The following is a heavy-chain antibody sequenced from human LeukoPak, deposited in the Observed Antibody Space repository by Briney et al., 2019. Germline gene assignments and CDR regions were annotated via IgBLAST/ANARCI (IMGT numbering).Heavy chain of an antibody. CDR3: TTPGGDYGSAFQH. CDR1: GFTFSNAW. CDR2: IKSKTDGGTT. Sequence: PGGSLRLSCAASGFTFSNAWMSWVRQAPGKGLEWVGRIKSKTDGGTTDYAAPVKGRFTISRDDSKNTLYLLMNSLKTEDTAVYYCTTPGGDYGSAFQHWGQGTLVTVSS. D-gene: IGHD4-17*01. J-gene: IGHJ1*01. V-gene: IGHV3-15*01.